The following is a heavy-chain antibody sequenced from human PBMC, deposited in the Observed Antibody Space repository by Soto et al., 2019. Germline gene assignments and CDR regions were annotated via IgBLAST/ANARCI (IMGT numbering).Heavy chain of an antibody. CDR2: IDAGGGST. Sequence: EVQLLESGGGLVQPGGSLRLSCTASGFTFSNLAITWVRQAPGKGLEWVSTIDAGGGSTHYADSVKGRFTISRDNSTLYLQMNSLSAEDTAVYYCAFLNAASGSYWGQGSLITVSS. CDR1: GFTFSNLA. J-gene: IGHJ4*02. V-gene: IGHV3-23*01. CDR3: AFLNAASGSY. D-gene: IGHD6-25*01.